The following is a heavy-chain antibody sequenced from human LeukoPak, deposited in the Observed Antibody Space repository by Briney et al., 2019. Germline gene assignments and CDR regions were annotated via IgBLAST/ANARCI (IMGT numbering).Heavy chain of an antibody. CDR3: AGITMVRGADDAFDI. D-gene: IGHD3-10*01. CDR1: GGSFSGYY. V-gene: IGHV4-34*01. CDR2: INHSGST. J-gene: IGHJ3*02. Sequence: SETLSLTCAVYGGSFSGYYWSWIRQPPGKGLEWIGEINHSGSTNYNPSLKSRVTISVDTSKNQFSLKLSSVTAADTAVYYCAGITMVRGADDAFDIWGQGTMVTVSS.